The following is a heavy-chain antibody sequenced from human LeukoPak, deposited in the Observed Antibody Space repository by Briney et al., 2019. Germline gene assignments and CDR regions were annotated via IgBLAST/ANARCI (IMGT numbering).Heavy chain of an antibody. Sequence: PSQTLSLTCTVSGGSISSGGYYWSWIRQPPGKGLEWIGYIYHSGSTYYNPSLKSRVTISVDRSKNQFSLKLSSVTAADTAVYYCARLGWDYGGSGIDYWGQGTLVTVSS. V-gene: IGHV4-30-2*01. J-gene: IGHJ4*02. CDR2: IYHSGST. CDR1: GGSISSGGYY. D-gene: IGHD4-23*01. CDR3: ARLGWDYGGSGIDY.